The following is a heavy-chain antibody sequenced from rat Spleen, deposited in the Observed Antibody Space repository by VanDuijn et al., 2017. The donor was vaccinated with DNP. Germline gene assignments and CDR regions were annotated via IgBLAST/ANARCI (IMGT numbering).Heavy chain of an antibody. Sequence: EVQLQESGPGLLKPSQSLSLTCSVTGYSITSSSRWNWIRKFPENKLEWMGYINSAGSTDYNPSLKSRISITRDTSKNQFFLQLNSVTTEDTAIYFCTRDMTYWGQGVMVTVSS. D-gene: IGHD1-7*01. J-gene: IGHJ2*01. V-gene: IGHV3-3*01. CDR3: TRDMTY. CDR2: INSAGST. CDR1: GYSITSSSR.